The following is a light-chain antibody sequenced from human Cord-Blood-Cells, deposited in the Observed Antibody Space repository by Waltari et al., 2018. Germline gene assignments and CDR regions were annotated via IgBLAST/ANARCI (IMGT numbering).Light chain of an antibody. CDR3: QQYNNWPLT. Sequence: IVMTQPPATLSVSPGERATLSCRGSQSVSSNLDWYQQKPGQAPRLLIYGASTRATGIPARFSGSGSGTEFTLTISSLQSEDFAVYYCQQYNNWPLTFGGGTKVEIK. CDR2: GAS. CDR1: QSVSSN. J-gene: IGKJ4*01. V-gene: IGKV3-15*01.